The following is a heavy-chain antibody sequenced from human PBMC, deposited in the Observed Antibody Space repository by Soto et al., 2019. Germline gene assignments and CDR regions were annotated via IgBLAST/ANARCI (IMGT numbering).Heavy chain of an antibody. J-gene: IGHJ1*01. CDR2: INHDGSEK. D-gene: IGHD3-22*01. CDR3: ARELVVGPAEHFQR. CDR1: GFTFSTYC. Sequence: EVQLVESGGGLVQPGGSLRLSCAVSGFTFSTYCMSWVRQAPGKGLEWVANINHDGSEKYYLYYVKGKFTISRDNAKDSLYVQMNSRRAEDTAVYYCARELVVGPAEHFQRWVQGTLVTVTS. V-gene: IGHV3-7*01.